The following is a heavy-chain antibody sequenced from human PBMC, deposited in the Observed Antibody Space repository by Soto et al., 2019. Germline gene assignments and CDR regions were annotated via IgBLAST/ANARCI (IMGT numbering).Heavy chain of an antibody. CDR2: VKSKTHGGTT. CDR3: AAGGYYPDY. V-gene: IGHV3-15*01. Sequence: EVQLVESGGGLVKPGGSLRLSCAGSGFTFSNAWMNWVRQAPGKGLEWVGRVKSKTHGGTTDYAAPVKGRSTISRDDSQNTVFLQMTSLKTEDTDVYYCAAGGYYPDYWGQGTLVTVSS. J-gene: IGHJ4*02. D-gene: IGHD3-22*01. CDR1: GFTFSNAW.